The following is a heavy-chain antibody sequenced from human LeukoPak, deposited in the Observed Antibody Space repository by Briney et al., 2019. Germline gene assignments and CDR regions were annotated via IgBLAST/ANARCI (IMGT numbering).Heavy chain of an antibody. CDR3: ARSHYYDSSGYYYAVDY. CDR2: IIPIFGTA. Sequence: ASVKVSCTASGGTFSSYAISWVRQAPGQGLEWMGGIIPIFGTANYAQKFQGRVTITTDESTSTAYMELSSLRSEDTAVYYCARSHYYDSSGYYYAVDYWGQGTLVTVSS. V-gene: IGHV1-69*05. J-gene: IGHJ4*02. CDR1: GGTFSSYA. D-gene: IGHD3-22*01.